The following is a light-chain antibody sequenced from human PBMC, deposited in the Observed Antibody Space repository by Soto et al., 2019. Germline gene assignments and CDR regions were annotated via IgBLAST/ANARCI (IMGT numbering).Light chain of an antibody. J-gene: IGKJ2*01. CDR1: QSVSSY. Sequence: EIVLTQSPATLSLSPGERATLSCRASQSVSSYLAWYQQKPGQAPRLLIYDASNRATGIPARFSGSGSGTDFTLTISSLEPEDFAVYYCQQRSNWPLYTSGQGTKLEIK. CDR2: DAS. CDR3: QQRSNWPLYT. V-gene: IGKV3-11*01.